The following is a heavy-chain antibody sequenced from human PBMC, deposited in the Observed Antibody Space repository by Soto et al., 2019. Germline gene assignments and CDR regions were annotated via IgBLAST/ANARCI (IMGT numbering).Heavy chain of an antibody. CDR1: RGSISGYY. D-gene: IGHD4-17*01. CDR2: IYYSGTT. CDR3: ARDPPDGDSYFDY. J-gene: IGHJ4*02. Sequence: SETLSLTCTVSRGSISGYYWSWIRQPPGKGLEWIGYIYYSGTTNYNPSLKSRVTMSIDTSRNQFSLKLSSVTAVDTAVYYCARDPPDGDSYFDYWGQGTLVTVSS. V-gene: IGHV4-59*01.